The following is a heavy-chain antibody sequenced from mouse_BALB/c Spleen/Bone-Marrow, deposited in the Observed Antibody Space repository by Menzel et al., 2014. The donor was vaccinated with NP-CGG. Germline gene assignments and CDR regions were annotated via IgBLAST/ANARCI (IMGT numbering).Heavy chain of an antibody. J-gene: IGHJ3*01. CDR1: GFTFSNYT. CDR2: ISNGGGTT. CDR3: ARRYDYGYGPFAY. V-gene: IGHV5-12-2*01. D-gene: IGHD1-2*01. Sequence: EVKVVESGGGLVQPGGSLKLSCAASGFTFSNYTMSWIRQTPEKRLEWVAYISNGGGTTYYPDTVKGRFTISRDNAKNTLYLQMSSLKSEDTAMYYCARRYDYGYGPFAYWGQGTLVTVSA.